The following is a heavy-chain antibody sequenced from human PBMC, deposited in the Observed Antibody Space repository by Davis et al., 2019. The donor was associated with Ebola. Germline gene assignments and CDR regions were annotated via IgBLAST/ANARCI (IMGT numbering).Heavy chain of an antibody. J-gene: IGHJ6*02. CDR2: IYYSGST. D-gene: IGHD4-17*01. CDR3: ARVRASGATDYYGMDV. Sequence: MPGGSLRLSCTVSGGSISSYYWSWIRQPPGKGLEWIGYIYYSGSTNYNPSLKSRVTISVDTSKNQFSLKLSSVTAADTAVYYCARVRASGATDYYGMDVWGQGTTVTVSS. V-gene: IGHV4-59*01. CDR1: GGSISSYY.